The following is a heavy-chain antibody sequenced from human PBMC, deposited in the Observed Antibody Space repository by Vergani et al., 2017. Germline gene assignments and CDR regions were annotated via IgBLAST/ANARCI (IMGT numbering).Heavy chain of an antibody. CDR1: GFTLSDHV. V-gene: IGHV3-72*01. Sequence: EVQLVESGGGLVQPGGSLRLSCAASGFTLSDHVMDWVRQGPGKGLEWVGRSRNKARSYTTEYSASVKGRFTISRDDSRNSLYLQMNSLKTEDTAVYYCAREHKHYDFWSGYSTSDAFDIWGQGTMVTVSS. D-gene: IGHD3-3*01. CDR2: SRNKARSYTT. J-gene: IGHJ3*02. CDR3: AREHKHYDFWSGYSTSDAFDI.